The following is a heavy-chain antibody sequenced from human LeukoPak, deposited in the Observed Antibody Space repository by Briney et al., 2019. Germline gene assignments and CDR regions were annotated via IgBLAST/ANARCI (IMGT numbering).Heavy chain of an antibody. CDR3: AEDRGGYVKYKTFES. CDR1: GFPFRDYW. J-gene: IGHJ4*02. D-gene: IGHD5-12*01. V-gene: IGHV3-7*01. Sequence: PGGSLRLSCAASGFPFRDYWMSWVRQAPGKGLEWVANIKHDGSEKYYVASVKGRFTISKDIPKNSLYLQMNSLRTEDTAVYFCAEDRGGYVKYKTFESWGPGTLVTVSS. CDR2: IKHDGSEK.